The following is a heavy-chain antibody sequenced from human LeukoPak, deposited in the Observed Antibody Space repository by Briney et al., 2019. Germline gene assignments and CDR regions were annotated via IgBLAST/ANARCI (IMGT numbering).Heavy chain of an antibody. Sequence: SVKISCKASGDTFISYAISWVRHAPGQGLEWMGGIIPIFGTANYAQKFQGRVTITADKSTSTAYMELSSLRSEDTAVYYCARVVLLWFGESTYYYYGMDVWGKGTTVTVSS. V-gene: IGHV1-69*06. CDR1: GDTFISYA. CDR2: IIPIFGTA. CDR3: ARVVLLWFGESTYYYYGMDV. D-gene: IGHD3-10*01. J-gene: IGHJ6*04.